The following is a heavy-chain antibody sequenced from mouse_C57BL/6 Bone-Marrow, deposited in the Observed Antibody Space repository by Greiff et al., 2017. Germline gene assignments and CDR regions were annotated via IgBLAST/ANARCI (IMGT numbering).Heavy chain of an antibody. D-gene: IGHD1-1*01. CDR3: ARLRYYGSSYFDY. J-gene: IGHJ2*01. Sequence: EVKLMESGPGLAKPSQPLSLTCSVTGYSITSDYWNWIRKFPGNKLEYMGYISYSGSTYYNPSLKSRISITRDTSKNQYYLQLNSVTTEDTATYYCARLRYYGSSYFDYWGQGTTLTVSS. CDR2: ISYSGST. V-gene: IGHV3-8*01. CDR1: GYSITSDY.